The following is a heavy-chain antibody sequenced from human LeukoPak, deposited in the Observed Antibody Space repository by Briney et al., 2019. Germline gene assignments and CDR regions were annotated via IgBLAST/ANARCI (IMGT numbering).Heavy chain of an antibody. CDR1: GFTFNDYA. Sequence: GRSLRLSCAASGFTFNDYAMHWVRQAPGKGLEWVSGISWNSGSIGYADSVKGRFTISRDNAKNSLYLQMNSLRAEDTALYYCAKTLSIGSGSSRSGYYYYGMDVWGQGTTVTVSS. D-gene: IGHD3-10*01. J-gene: IGHJ6*02. V-gene: IGHV3-9*01. CDR2: ISWNSGSI. CDR3: AKTLSIGSGSSRSGYYYYGMDV.